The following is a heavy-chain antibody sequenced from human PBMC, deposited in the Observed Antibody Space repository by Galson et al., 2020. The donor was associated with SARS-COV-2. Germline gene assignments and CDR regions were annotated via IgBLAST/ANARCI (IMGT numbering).Heavy chain of an antibody. D-gene: IGHD3-22*01. V-gene: IGHV4-38-2*02. CDR2: IYHSGST. CDR3: ARAQPYSYYDGSSVAGALDI. J-gene: IGHJ3*02. Sequence: SQTLSLTCTVSGYSISSGYYWGWIRQPPGKGLEWIGSIYHSGSTYYNPSLKSRVTISVDTSKNQFSLKLSSVTAADTAVYYCARAQPYSYYDGSSVAGALDIWGQGTMVTVSS. CDR1: GYSISSGYY.